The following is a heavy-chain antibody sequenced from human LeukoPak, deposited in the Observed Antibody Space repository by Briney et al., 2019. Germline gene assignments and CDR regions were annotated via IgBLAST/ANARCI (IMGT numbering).Heavy chain of an antibody. CDR3: ASHTYYYSSGSFGH. V-gene: IGHV1-8*01. Sequence: ASVKVSCKASGYTLTSYDINRVRQATGQGPEWMGWMNPSSGNTGYAQRFQGRVTMTRDTSISTAYLELSSLRSEDTAVYYCASHTYYYSSGSFGHWGQGTLVTVSS. D-gene: IGHD3-10*01. J-gene: IGHJ4*02. CDR1: GYTLTSYD. CDR2: MNPSSGNT.